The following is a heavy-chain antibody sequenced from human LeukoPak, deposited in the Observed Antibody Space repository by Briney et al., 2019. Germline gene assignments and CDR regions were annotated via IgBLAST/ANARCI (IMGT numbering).Heavy chain of an antibody. CDR1: GYTLTELS. D-gene: IGHD2-2*01. CDR2: FDPEDGET. J-gene: IGHJ6*02. Sequence: GASVKVSCKVSGYTLTELSMHWVRQAPGKGLEWMGGFDPEDGETIYAQKFQGRVTMTEDTSTDTAYMELSSLRSEDTAVYYCATFDSSTGDYYYYGMDVWGQGTTVTVSS. CDR3: ATFDSSTGDYYYYGMDV. V-gene: IGHV1-24*01.